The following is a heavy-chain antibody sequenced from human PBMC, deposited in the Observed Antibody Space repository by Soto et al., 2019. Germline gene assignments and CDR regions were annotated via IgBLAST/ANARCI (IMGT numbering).Heavy chain of an antibody. J-gene: IGHJ6*02. V-gene: IGHV4-4*07. CDR1: GGSISSYY. CDR3: ARDLIAAAGYNPPYYYYGMDV. D-gene: IGHD6-13*01. CDR2: IYTSGST. Sequence: PSETLSLTCTVSGGSISSYYWSWIRQPAGKGLEWIGRIYTSGSTNYNPSLKSRVTMSVDTSKNQFPLKLSSVTAADTAVYYCARDLIAAAGYNPPYYYYGMDVWGQGTTVTVSS.